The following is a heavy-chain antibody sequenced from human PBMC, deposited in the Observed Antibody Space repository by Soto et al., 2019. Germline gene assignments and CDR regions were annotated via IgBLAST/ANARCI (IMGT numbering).Heavy chain of an antibody. CDR3: AKASISGYCSGGSCYPLDY. CDR1: GFTFSSYA. J-gene: IGHJ4*02. V-gene: IGHV3-23*01. CDR2: ISGSGGST. Sequence: EVQLLESGGGLVQPGGSLRLSCAASGFTFSSYAMSWVRQAPGKGLEWVSAISGSGGSTYYADSVKGRFTISRDNSKNTLYLQMNSLRAEDTAVYYCAKASISGYCSGGSCYPLDYRGQGTLVTVSS. D-gene: IGHD2-15*01.